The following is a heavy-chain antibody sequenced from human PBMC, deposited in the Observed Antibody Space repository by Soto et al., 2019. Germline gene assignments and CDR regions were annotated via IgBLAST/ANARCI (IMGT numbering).Heavy chain of an antibody. CDR3: ARGQVVAAQH. D-gene: IGHD2-15*01. J-gene: IGHJ4*02. CDR1: GGSISSGGYS. V-gene: IGHV4-30-2*01. Sequence: QLQLQESGSGLVKPSQTLSLTCAVSGGSISSGGYSWSWIRQPPGKGLEWIGYIYHSGSPYYNPSLKGPLTISGARSKKPFSLTLSSVTAADTAVSSCARGQVVAAQHWGQGTLVTVSS. CDR2: IYHSGSP.